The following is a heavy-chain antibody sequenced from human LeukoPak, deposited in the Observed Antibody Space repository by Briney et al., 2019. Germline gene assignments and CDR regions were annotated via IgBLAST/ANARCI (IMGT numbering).Heavy chain of an antibody. J-gene: IGHJ5*02. Sequence: SETLSLTCTVSCGSISSYYWSWIRQPPGKGLEWIGYIYYGGGTNYSPSLKSRATISVDTSMSQSSLKLSSVTAADTAVYYCARIAGIAAAGTSYDWFDPWGQGTLVTVSS. V-gene: IGHV4-59*01. CDR1: CGSISSYY. D-gene: IGHD6-13*01. CDR2: IYYGGGT. CDR3: ARIAGIAAAGTSYDWFDP.